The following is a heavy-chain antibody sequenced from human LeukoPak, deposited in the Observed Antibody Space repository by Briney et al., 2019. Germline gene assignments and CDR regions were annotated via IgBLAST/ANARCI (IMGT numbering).Heavy chain of an antibody. V-gene: IGHV4-34*01. CDR2: INHSGST. Sequence: SETLSLTCAVYGGSSSGYYWSWIRQPPGKGLEWIGEINHSGSTNYNPSLKSRVTISVDTSKNQFSLKLSSVTAADTAVYYCARGGSGYCSGGSCYPQRWFLTNYGMDVWGQGTTVTASS. CDR1: GGSSSGYY. J-gene: IGHJ6*02. CDR3: ARGGSGYCSGGSCYPQRWFLTNYGMDV. D-gene: IGHD2-15*01.